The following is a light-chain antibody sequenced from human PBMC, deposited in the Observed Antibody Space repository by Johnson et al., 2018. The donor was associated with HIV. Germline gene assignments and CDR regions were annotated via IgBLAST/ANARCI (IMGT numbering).Light chain of an antibody. CDR2: ENN. V-gene: IGLV1-51*02. J-gene: IGLJ1*01. CDR1: SSNIGNNY. Sequence: QLVLTQPPSVSAAPGQKVTISCSGSSSNIGNNYVSWYQQLPGTAPKLLIYENNKRPSGIPDRFSGSKSGTSATLGITGLQTGDEAAYYCGTWESSLSAYYVFGTGTKVTVL. CDR3: GTWESSLSAYYV.